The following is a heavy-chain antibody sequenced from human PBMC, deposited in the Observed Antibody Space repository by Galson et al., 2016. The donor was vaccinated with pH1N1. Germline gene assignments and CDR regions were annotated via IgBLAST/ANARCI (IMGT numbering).Heavy chain of an antibody. CDR1: GFTFSGFY. V-gene: IGHV3-72*01. Sequence: SLRLSCAASGFTFSGFYMDWVRRAPGKGLEWVGRITKRPEGYTTQDATSVKGRFIISRDDSKDLLYLQMNSLKTEDTAVYYCTRENHHKFDYWGQGTLVTVSS. CDR2: ITKRPEGYTT. CDR3: TRENHHKFDY. D-gene: IGHD1-14*01. J-gene: IGHJ4*02.